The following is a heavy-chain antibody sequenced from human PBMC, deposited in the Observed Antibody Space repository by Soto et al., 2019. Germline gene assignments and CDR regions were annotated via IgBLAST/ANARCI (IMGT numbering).Heavy chain of an antibody. CDR3: ARSRIYGNNWFDP. CDR1: GYTFTSYA. V-gene: IGHV1-3*01. CDR2: INAGNGNT. Sequence: VASVKVSCKASGYTFTSYAMHWVRQAPGQRLEWMGWINAGNGNTKYSQKFQGRVTITRDTSASTAYMELSSLRSEDTAVYYCARSRIYGNNWFDPWGQGTLVTSPQ. J-gene: IGHJ5*02. D-gene: IGHD4-17*01.